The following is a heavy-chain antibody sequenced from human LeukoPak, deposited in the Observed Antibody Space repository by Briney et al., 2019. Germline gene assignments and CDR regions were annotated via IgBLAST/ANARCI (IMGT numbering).Heavy chain of an antibody. CDR2: ISSSGSTI. V-gene: IGHV3-48*03. CDR3: ASEASFAMGV. J-gene: IGHJ6*03. Sequence: GGSLRLSCAASGFTFSSYEMNWVRQAPGKGLEWVSYISSSGSTIYYADSVKGRFTISRDNAKNSLYLQMNSLRAEDTAVYYCASEASFAMGVWGKGTTVTISS. CDR1: GFTFSSYE. D-gene: IGHD5-12*01.